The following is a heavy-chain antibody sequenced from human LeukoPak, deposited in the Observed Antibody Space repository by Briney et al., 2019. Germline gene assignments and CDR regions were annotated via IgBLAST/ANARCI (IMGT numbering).Heavy chain of an antibody. CDR1: GYTFTSYY. V-gene: IGHV1-46*01. CDR3: ARDRSLVGATISTLDY. J-gene: IGHJ4*02. Sequence: ASVKVSCKASGYTFTSYYMHWVRQAPGQGLEWMGIINPSGGSTNYAQKFQGRVTMTRDTSTSTVYMELSSLRSEDTAVYHCARDRSLVGATISTLDYWGQGTLVTVSS. CDR2: INPSGGST. D-gene: IGHD1-26*01.